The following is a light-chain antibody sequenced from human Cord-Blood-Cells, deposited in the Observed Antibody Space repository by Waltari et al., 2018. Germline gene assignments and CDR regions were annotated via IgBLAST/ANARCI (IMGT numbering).Light chain of an antibody. Sequence: QSVLTQPPSASGTPGQRVTISCSGSSSNIGSNTVNWYQQLPGTAPKPLIYSNNQRPSGVPARFSGSKSGTSASLAISGLQSEDEADYYCAAWDDSLNGRVFGGGTKLTVL. CDR1: SSNIGSNT. CDR2: SNN. V-gene: IGLV1-44*01. J-gene: IGLJ3*02. CDR3: AAWDDSLNGRV.